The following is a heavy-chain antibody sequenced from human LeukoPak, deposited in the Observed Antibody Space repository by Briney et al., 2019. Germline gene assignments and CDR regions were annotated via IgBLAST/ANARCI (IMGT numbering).Heavy chain of an antibody. Sequence: GRSLRLSCTASGFTFGDYAMSWVRQAPGKGREWVGFIRSKAYGGTTEYAASVKDRFTIARDDSKSIAYLQMNSLKTEDTAVYYCTRDGDLYGDYDRDYWGQGTLVTVSS. CDR1: GFTFGDYA. V-gene: IGHV3-49*04. CDR3: TRDGDLYGDYDRDY. CDR2: IRSKAYGGTT. J-gene: IGHJ4*02. D-gene: IGHD4-17*01.